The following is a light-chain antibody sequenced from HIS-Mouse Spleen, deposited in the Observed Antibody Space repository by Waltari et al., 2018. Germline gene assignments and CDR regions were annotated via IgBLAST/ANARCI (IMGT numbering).Light chain of an antibody. CDR2: EDS. J-gene: IGLJ2*01. CDR3: YSTDSSGNHRV. V-gene: IGLV3-10*01. Sequence: SYELTQPPSVSVSPGQTARITCSGDALPKKYAYWYQQKSGQAPVLVIYEDSKRHSGIPEGFAGSSSGTMATLTISGAQVEDEADYYCYSTDSSGNHRVFGGGTKLTVL. CDR1: ALPKKY.